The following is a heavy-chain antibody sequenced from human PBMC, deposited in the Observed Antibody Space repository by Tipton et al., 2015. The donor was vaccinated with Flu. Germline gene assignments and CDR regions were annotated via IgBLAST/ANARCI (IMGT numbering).Heavy chain of an antibody. CDR1: GFTFSSYG. J-gene: IGHJ3*02. Sequence: SLRLSCAASGFTFSSYGMHWVRQAPGKGLKWVAFTRYDGSNKYYADSVKGRFTISRDNSKNTLYLQMNSLRAEDTAVYYCAKDLETTTLFGDAFDIWGQGTMVTVSS. V-gene: IGHV3-30*02. CDR2: TRYDGSNK. CDR3: AKDLETTTLFGDAFDI. D-gene: IGHD4-11*01.